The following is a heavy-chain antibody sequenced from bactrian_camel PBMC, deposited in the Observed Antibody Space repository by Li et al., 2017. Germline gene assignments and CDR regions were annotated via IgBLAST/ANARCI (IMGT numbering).Heavy chain of an antibody. J-gene: IGHJ6*01. CDR1: GYDALYLC. CDR2: INRRGTT. CDR3: VRSSYHVWVFGL. Sequence: VQLVESGGGLVQPGGSLRLSCAVSGYDALYLCMGWFRQAPGKEREGVAVINRRGTTRYADFVTGRFTISRDNIQYTVFLQTNSLKTEDTAVYYCVRSSYHVWVFGLWGQGTQVTVS. V-gene: IGHV3S53*01. D-gene: IGHD1*01.